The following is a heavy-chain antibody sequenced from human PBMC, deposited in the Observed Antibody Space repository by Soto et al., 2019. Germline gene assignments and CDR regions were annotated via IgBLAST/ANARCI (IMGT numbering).Heavy chain of an antibody. J-gene: IGHJ6*02. CDR3: ARFQAMDHYYYGMDV. CDR2: IYPGDSDT. D-gene: IGHD5-18*01. Sequence: GESLKISCKGSGYSFTSYWVGWVRKMPGKGLEWMGIIYPGDSDTRYSPSFQGQVTISADKSISTAYLQWSSLKASDTAMYYCARFQAMDHYYYGMDVWGQGTTVTVSS. V-gene: IGHV5-51*01. CDR1: GYSFTSYW.